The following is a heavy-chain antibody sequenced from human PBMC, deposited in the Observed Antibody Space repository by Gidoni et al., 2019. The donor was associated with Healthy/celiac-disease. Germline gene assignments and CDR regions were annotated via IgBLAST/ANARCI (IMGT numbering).Heavy chain of an antibody. Sequence: QVQLVQFGGGVVEPGRSLSLSCAASGFTFTSYGMHWVRQAPGKGLEWVTVISFDGSNKYYADSVKGRFTISRDKSKNTLYLQMNSLKAEDTAVYYCAKDYSAYVIYYYYGMDVWGQGTTVTVSS. D-gene: IGHD5-12*01. CDR1: GFTFTSYG. CDR2: ISFDGSNK. J-gene: IGHJ6*02. V-gene: IGHV3-30*18. CDR3: AKDYSAYVIYYYYGMDV.